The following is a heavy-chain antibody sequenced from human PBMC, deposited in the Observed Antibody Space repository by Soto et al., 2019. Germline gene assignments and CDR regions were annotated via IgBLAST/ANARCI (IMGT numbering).Heavy chain of an antibody. V-gene: IGHV5-51*01. CDR2: ISPGDSDT. Sequence: GESLKISCKASGYSFTSYWIGWVRQMPGKGLVWMGIISPGDSDTRYSPSFQGQVTISADKSINTAYLQWSSLKASDTAMYYCARSDTLTGYFDYWGQGTLVTVYS. CDR1: GYSFTSYW. D-gene: IGHD3-9*01. J-gene: IGHJ4*02. CDR3: ARSDTLTGYFDY.